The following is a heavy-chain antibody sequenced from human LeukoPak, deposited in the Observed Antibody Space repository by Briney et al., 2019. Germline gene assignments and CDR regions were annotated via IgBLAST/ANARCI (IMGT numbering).Heavy chain of an antibody. CDR2: INHSGST. V-gene: IGHV4-34*01. J-gene: IGHJ4*02. Sequence: PSETLSLTCAVYGRSFRGYYWSWIRQPPGKGLEWIGEINHSGSTNYNPSLKSRVTISVDTSKNQFSLKLSSVTAADTAVYYCARGGELWEVDYWGQGTLVTVSS. CDR1: GRSFRGYY. CDR3: ARGGELWEVDY. D-gene: IGHD3-10*01.